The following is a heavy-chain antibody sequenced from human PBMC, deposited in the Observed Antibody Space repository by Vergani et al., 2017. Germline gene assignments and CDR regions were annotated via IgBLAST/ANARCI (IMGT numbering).Heavy chain of an antibody. Sequence: QVQLQESGPGLVKPSQTLSLTCTVSGGSISSGSYYWSWIRQPAGKGLEWIGRIYTSGSTNYNPSLKSRVTISVDTSKNQFSLKLSSVTAADTAVYYCARDLGSLRFLEDYFDYWGQGTLVTVSS. CDR2: IYTSGST. V-gene: IGHV4-61*02. CDR1: GGSISSGSYY. J-gene: IGHJ4*02. D-gene: IGHD3-3*01. CDR3: ARDLGSLRFLEDYFDY.